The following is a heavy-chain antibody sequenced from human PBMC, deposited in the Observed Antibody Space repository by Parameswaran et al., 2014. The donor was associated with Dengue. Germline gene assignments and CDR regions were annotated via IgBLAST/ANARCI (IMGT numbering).Heavy chain of an antibody. D-gene: IGHD3-10*01. J-gene: IGHJ4*02. CDR3: AILPVVRGAHGG. V-gene: IGHV1-46*01. CDR2: INPSGGST. Sequence: WVRQAPGQGLEWMGIINPSGGSTSYAQKFQGRVTMTRDTSTSTVYMELSSLRSEDTAVYYCAILPVVRGAHGGWGQGNPGSPSPQ.